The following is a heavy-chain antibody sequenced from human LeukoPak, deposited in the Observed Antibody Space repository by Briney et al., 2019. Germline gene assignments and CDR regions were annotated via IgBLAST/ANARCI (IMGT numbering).Heavy chain of an antibody. V-gene: IGHV3-21*01. CDR1: GFTFSSYS. CDR3: ARDGDTSGYSD. Sequence: GGSLRLSCAASGFTFSSYSMSWVRQAPGKGLEWVSSISSSSSYIYYADSVKGRFTISRDNAENSLYLQMNSLRAEDTAVYYCARDGDTSGYSDWGQGTLVTVSS. D-gene: IGHD3-22*01. J-gene: IGHJ4*02. CDR2: ISSSSSYI.